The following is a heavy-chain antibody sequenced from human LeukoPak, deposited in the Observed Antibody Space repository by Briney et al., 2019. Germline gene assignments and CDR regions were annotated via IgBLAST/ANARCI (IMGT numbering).Heavy chain of an antibody. CDR1: GYTFTGYY. CDR2: MNPNSGNT. J-gene: IGHJ4*02. D-gene: IGHD2-2*01. CDR3: ARGALHCRSTSCYVY. V-gene: IGHV1-8*02. Sequence: ASVKVSCKASGYTFTGYYMHWVRQAPGQGLEWMGGMNPNSGNTGHAQKFQGRVTMTRNTSISTAYMELSSLRSEDTAVYYCARGALHCRSTSCYVYWGQGTLVTVSS.